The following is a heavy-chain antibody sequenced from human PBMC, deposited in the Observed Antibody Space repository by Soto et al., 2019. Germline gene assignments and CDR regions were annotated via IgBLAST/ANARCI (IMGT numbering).Heavy chain of an antibody. CDR2: IWYDGSNK. Sequence: QVQLVESGGGVVQPGRSLRLSCAASGFTFSSYGMHWVRQAPGKGLEWVAVIWYDGSNKYYADSMKGRFTISRDNSKNTLYLQMNSLRAEDTAVYYCAREGCSGGSCYSGFANYWGQGTLVTVSS. CDR1: GFTFSSYG. D-gene: IGHD2-15*01. V-gene: IGHV3-33*01. CDR3: AREGCSGGSCYSGFANY. J-gene: IGHJ4*02.